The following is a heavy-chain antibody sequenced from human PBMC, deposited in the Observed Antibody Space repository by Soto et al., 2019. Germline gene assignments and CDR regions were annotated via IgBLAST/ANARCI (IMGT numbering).Heavy chain of an antibody. Sequence: QVQLVQSGAEVKKPGASVKVSCKASGYTFTSYYMHWVRQAPGQGLEWMGIINPSGGSTSYAQKFQGRVTMTRDTSTSTVYMELSSLRSEDTAVYYCARVSLNVDDYGDYISGPLNLHFDYWGQGTLVTVSS. CDR3: ARVSLNVDDYGDYISGPLNLHFDY. D-gene: IGHD4-17*01. CDR1: GYTFTSYY. CDR2: INPSGGST. J-gene: IGHJ4*02. V-gene: IGHV1-46*03.